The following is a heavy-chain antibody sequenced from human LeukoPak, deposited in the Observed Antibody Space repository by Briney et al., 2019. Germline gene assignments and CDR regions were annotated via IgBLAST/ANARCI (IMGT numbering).Heavy chain of an antibody. CDR3: ARKYPDHWFDP. J-gene: IGHJ5*02. CDR1: GGSITSGNYY. Sequence: TLSLTCTVSGGSITSGNYYWSWIRQPPGKGLEWIGYIFYTGSTNCSPSLKSRVSISVDTFKNQFSLKLSSVTAADTAVYYCARKYPDHWFDPWGQGTLVTVSS. D-gene: IGHD6-6*01. CDR2: IFYTGST. V-gene: IGHV4-30-4*01.